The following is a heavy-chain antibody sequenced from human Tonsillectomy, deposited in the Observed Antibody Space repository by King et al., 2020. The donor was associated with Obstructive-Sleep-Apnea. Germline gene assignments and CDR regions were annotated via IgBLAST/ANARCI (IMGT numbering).Heavy chain of an antibody. V-gene: IGHV1-3*01. CDR3: ARAFLGYCSGYSCSYDMDV. J-gene: IGHJ6*02. D-gene: IGHD2-15*01. CDR2: INAGNGDR. CDR1: GYTFTGYA. Sequence: VQLVQSGAEVKKPGASVKVSCKASGYTFTGYAKHWVRQAPGQRLEWMGWINAGNGDRKYSQKFQGRVTITRDTSASTAYIQLSSLTSEATAVYFCARAFLGYCSGYSCSYDMDVWGQGTTVTVSS.